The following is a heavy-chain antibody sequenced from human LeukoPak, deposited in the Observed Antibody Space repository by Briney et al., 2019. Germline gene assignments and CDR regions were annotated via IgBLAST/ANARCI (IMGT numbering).Heavy chain of an antibody. Sequence: PSETQSLTCAVYGGSFSDYYWSWIRQPPGKGLEWIGEINQSGSTNYNPSLKSRVTISLDTSKKHFSLNLTSVSAADTAVYYCARDSNTWNNFDKWAQGPLVTVSS. D-gene: IGHD1/OR15-1a*01. CDR2: INQSGST. V-gene: IGHV4-34*01. CDR1: GGSFSDYY. J-gene: IGHJ4*02. CDR3: ARDSNTWNNFDK.